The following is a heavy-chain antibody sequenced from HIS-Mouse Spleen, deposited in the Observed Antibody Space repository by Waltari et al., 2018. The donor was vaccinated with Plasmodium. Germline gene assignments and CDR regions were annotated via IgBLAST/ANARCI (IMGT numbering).Heavy chain of an antibody. V-gene: IGHV1-2*02. J-gene: IGHJ1*01. CDR3: ARVLGYKAAAGTFVEYFQH. CDR2: FNPDRGGT. Sequence: QVQLVQSGAEVKKPGASVKVSCKASGYTFTGYYMHWVRQAPGQGLGWMGGFNPDRGGTNDAQKVQGRVTMTRDTSISTAYMELSRLRSDDTAVYYCARVLGYKAAAGTFVEYFQHWGQGTLVTVSS. D-gene: IGHD6-13*01. CDR1: GYTFTGYY.